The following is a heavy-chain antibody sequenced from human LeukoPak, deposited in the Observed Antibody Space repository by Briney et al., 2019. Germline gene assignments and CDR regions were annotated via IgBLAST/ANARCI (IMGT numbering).Heavy chain of an antibody. D-gene: IGHD1-1*01. J-gene: IGHJ4*02. V-gene: IGHV4-59*01. CDR1: GGSISSYY. Sequence: PRETLSLTCTVSGGSISSYYWSWIRQPPGKGLEWIGYIYYSGSTNYNPSLKSRVTISVDTPKNQFSLKLSSVTAADTAVYYCARGTSPLEGVDYWGQGTLVTASS. CDR2: IYYSGST. CDR3: ARGTSPLEGVDY.